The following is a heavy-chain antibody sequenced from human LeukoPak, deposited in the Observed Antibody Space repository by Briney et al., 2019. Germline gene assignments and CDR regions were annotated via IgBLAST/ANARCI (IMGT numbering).Heavy chain of an antibody. J-gene: IGHJ4*02. D-gene: IGHD6-13*01. V-gene: IGHV4-4*07. CDR2: IYTSGST. CDR1: GGSISSYY. CDR3: ARHRQGGIYSSSWYGFDY. Sequence: SETLSLTCTVSGGSISSYYWSWIRQPAGKGLEWIGRIYTSGSTNYNPSLKSRVTISVDMSKNQFSLNLSSVTAADTAVYYCARHRQGGIYSSSWYGFDYWGQGTLVTVSS.